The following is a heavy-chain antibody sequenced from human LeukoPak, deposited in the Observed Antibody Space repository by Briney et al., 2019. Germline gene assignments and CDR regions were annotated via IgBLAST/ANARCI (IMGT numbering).Heavy chain of an antibody. CDR1: GFTFSSDA. CDR3: ARGNWNDDERLAY. CDR2: ISGSGDST. D-gene: IGHD1-1*01. J-gene: IGHJ4*02. Sequence: GGSLRLSCAASGFTFSSDAMSWVRQAPGKGLEWVSAISGSGDSTYYADSVKGRFTISRDNSKNTLYLQMNSLSAEDTAVYYCARGNWNDDERLAYWGQGTLVTVSS. V-gene: IGHV3-23*01.